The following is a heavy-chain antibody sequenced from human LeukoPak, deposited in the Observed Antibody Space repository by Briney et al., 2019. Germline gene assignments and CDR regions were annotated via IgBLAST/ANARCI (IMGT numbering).Heavy chain of an antibody. J-gene: IGHJ6*03. CDR3: VRWYGGSGLDNYYYYMDV. CDR2: ISSSGSTI. D-gene: IGHD3-10*01. CDR1: GFTFSSYE. Sequence: PGGSLRLSCAASGFTFSSYEMNWVRQAPGKGLEWVSYISSSGSTIYYADSVKGRFTISRDNAKNSLYLQMNSLRAEDTAVYYCVRWYGGSGLDNYYYYMDVWGKGTTVTISS. V-gene: IGHV3-48*03.